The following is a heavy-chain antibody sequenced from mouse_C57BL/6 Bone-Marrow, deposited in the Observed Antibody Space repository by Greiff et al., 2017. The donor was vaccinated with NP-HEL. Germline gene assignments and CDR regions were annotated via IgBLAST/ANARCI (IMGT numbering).Heavy chain of an antibody. V-gene: IGHV5-6*01. CDR2: ISSGGSYT. CDR3: ARWGDYYAMDY. CDR1: GFTFSSYG. J-gene: IGHJ4*01. Sequence: DVHLVESGGDLVKPGGSLKLSCAASGFTFSSYGMSWVRQTPDKRLEWVATISSGGSYTYYPDSVKGRFTISRDNAKNTLYLQMSSLKSEDTAMYYCARWGDYYAMDYWGQGTSVTVSS.